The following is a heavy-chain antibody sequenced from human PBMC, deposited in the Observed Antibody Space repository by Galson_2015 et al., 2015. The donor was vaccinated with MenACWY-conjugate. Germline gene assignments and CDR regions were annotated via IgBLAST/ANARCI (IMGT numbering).Heavy chain of an antibody. Sequence: SLRLSCAASGFTFSNFGLSWVRKAPGEGLEWVSSIGGSGDSTYYADSVKGRFTISRDNSRNTLSLQMNSLRAEDTAVYYCAEFGPSGGVTTGWILHLDSWGQGTPVTVSS. CDR3: AEFGPSGGVTTGWILHLDS. D-gene: IGHD1-26*01. J-gene: IGHJ4*02. V-gene: IGHV3-23*01. CDR1: GFTFSNFG. CDR2: IGGSGDST.